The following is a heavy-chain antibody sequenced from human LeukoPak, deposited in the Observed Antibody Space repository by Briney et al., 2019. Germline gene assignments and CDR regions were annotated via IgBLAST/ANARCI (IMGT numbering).Heavy chain of an antibody. V-gene: IGHV3-7*01. CDR2: IKQDGSEK. Sequence: GGSLRLSCAASGFTFSSYWMSWVRQAPGKGLEWVANIKQDGSEKYYADSVKGRFTISRDNSKNTLYLQMNSLRAEDTAVYYCAKVAGAVAGVPWGQGTLVTVSS. CDR1: GFTFSSYW. CDR3: AKVAGAVAGVP. J-gene: IGHJ5*02. D-gene: IGHD6-19*01.